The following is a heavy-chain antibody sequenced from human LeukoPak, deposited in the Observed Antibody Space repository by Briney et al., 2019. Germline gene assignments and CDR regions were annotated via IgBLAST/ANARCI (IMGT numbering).Heavy chain of an antibody. CDR3: ARNNGMDV. Sequence: GGSLRLSCAASGSALSSHWMTWVRQVPGRGPEWVANVNRDGSETYYLDSVKGRFTISKDNAENSLYLQMNSLRAEDTALYHCARNNGMDVWGQGTTVIVSS. J-gene: IGHJ6*02. CDR1: GSALSSHW. V-gene: IGHV3-7*03. CDR2: VNRDGSET.